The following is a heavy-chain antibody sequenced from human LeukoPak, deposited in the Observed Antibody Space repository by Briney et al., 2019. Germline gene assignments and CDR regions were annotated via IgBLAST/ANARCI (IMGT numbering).Heavy chain of an antibody. V-gene: IGHV3-7*03. D-gene: IGHD2-15*01. CDR2: IKQDGSEK. Sequence: PGGSLRLSCAASGFIFSSYWMSWVRQAPGKGLEWVANIKQDGSEKYYVDSVKGRFTISRDNAKNSLYLQMNSLRAEDTAVYYCARVRCSGGSCYFDYFDYWGQGTLVTVSS. CDR1: GFIFSSYW. CDR3: ARVRCSGGSCYFDYFDY. J-gene: IGHJ4*02.